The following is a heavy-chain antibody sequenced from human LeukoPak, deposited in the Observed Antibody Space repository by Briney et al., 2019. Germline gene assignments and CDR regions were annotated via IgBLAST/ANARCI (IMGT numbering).Heavy chain of an antibody. D-gene: IGHD3-10*01. CDR2: INWNSGNI. V-gene: IGHV3-64*02. CDR1: GFTFSSYG. CDR3: ARVASSSPMVRGVMDY. Sequence: PGGSLRLSCAASGFTFSSYGMHWVRQAPGKGLEWVSGINWNSGNIGYADSVKGRFTISRDNSKNTLYLQMGSLRAEDMAVYYCARVASSSPMVRGVMDYWGQGTLVTVSS. J-gene: IGHJ4*02.